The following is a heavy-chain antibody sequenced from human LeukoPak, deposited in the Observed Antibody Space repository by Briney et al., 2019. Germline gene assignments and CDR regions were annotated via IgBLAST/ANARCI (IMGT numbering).Heavy chain of an antibody. Sequence: GGSLRLSCAASGFTFSSYSMNWVRQAPGKGLEWVSSISSSSSYIYYADSVKGRFTISRDNAKNSLYLQMNSLGAEDTAVYYCARGQYYYDSSGYYQTSRAFDIWGQGTMVTVSS. CDR2: ISSSSSYI. CDR1: GFTFSSYS. CDR3: ARGQYYYDSSGYYQTSRAFDI. D-gene: IGHD3-22*01. J-gene: IGHJ3*02. V-gene: IGHV3-21*01.